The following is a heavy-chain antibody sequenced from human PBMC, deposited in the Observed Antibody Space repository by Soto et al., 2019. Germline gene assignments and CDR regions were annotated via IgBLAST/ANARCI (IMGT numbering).Heavy chain of an antibody. V-gene: IGHV4-34*01. CDR1: GGSFSGYY. CDR2: INHSGST. CDR3: AFLPKVYAILDY. J-gene: IGHJ4*02. Sequence: QVQLQQWGAGLLKPSETLSLTCAVYGGSFSGYYWSWIRQPPGKGLEWIGEINHSGSTNYNPSLKSRVTISVDTSKNQFSLKLSSVTAADTAVYYCAFLPKVYAILDYWGQGTLVTVSS. D-gene: IGHD2-8*01.